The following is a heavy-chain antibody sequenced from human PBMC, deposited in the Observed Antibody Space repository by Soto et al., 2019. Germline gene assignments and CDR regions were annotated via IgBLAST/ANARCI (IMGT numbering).Heavy chain of an antibody. CDR2: ISGGGEST. J-gene: IGHJ4*02. Sequence: PGGSLRLSCAASGFTFSNYAMTWVRQAPGKGLEWVLSISGGGESTSYADSVKGRFTISRDNSKNRLYLQMNNLRAEDTAVYYCAKNGGYTTSWLDYWGQGTLVTVSS. D-gene: IGHD6-13*01. CDR3: AKNGGYTTSWLDY. CDR1: GFTFSNYA. V-gene: IGHV3-23*01.